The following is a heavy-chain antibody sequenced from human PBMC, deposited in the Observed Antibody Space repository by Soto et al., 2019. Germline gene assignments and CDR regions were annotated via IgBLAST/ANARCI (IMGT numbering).Heavy chain of an antibody. J-gene: IGHJ4*02. CDR1: GFTFSDYY. CDR2: ISGSSTSI. CDR3: ARDGYSYGRDY. D-gene: IGHD5-18*01. Sequence: QVQLVESGGGLVKPGGSLRLSCAASGFTFSDYYMSWIRQAPGKGLEWVSYISGSSTSINYADSVKGRFTVSRDNAKNSLFLQMSSLRDEDTAVYYCARDGYSYGRDYCGQGTLVIVSP. V-gene: IGHV3-11*05.